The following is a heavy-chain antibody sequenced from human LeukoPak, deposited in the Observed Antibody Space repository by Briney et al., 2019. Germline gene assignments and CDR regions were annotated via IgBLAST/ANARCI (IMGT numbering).Heavy chain of an antibody. V-gene: IGHV4-31*03. D-gene: IGHD3-10*01. CDR3: ARAGGVAFDI. CDR2: IYYSGST. Sequence: PSETLSLTCTVSGGSISSGGYSWSWIRQHPGKGLEWIGYIYYSGSTYYNPSLKSRVTISVDTSKNQFSLKLSSVTAADTAVYYCARAGGVAFDIWGQGTMVTVSS. J-gene: IGHJ3*02. CDR1: GGSISSGGYS.